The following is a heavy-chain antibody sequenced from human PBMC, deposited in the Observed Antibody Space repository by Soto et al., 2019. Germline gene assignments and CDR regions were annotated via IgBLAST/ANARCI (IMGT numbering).Heavy chain of an antibody. CDR2: VSHDGRNT. J-gene: IGHJ4*02. CDR3: AKGGRQWLVTSDFNY. Sequence: VQLVESGGGVVQPGRSLRLSCAASGFTFSDYAMHWVRQAPGKGLEWVAVVSHDGRNTHYADSVKGRFTISRDSAKNTVSLEMTSLRAEDTAVYSCAKGGRQWLVTSDFNYWAQGALVTVSS. CDR1: GFTFSDYA. V-gene: IGHV3-30*18. D-gene: IGHD6-19*01.